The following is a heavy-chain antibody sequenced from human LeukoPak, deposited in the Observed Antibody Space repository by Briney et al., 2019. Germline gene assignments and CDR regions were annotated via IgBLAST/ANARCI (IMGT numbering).Heavy chain of an antibody. CDR3: ARADIVATMGYYYMDV. J-gene: IGHJ6*03. Sequence: PSETLSLTCTVSGGSISGYYWRWLRQPPGKGLDWIGYLYYIGSTNYNPSLKSRVTISVDTSKNQFSLKLSSVTAADTAVYYCARADIVATMGYYYMDVWGKGTTVTVSS. V-gene: IGHV4-59*01. CDR1: GGSISGYY. D-gene: IGHD5-12*01. CDR2: LYYIGST.